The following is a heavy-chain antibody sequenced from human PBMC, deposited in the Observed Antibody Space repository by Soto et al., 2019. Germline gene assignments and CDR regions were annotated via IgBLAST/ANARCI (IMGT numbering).Heavy chain of an antibody. V-gene: IGHV3-23*01. CDR3: AKDRWNYDYFDC. D-gene: IGHD1-7*01. Sequence: GGSLRLSCAASGFTFCSCAMNWVRQAPGKGLEWVSTISGSGESTYYADSVKGRFTISRDNSKSTLYLQMNSLRAEDTAVYYCAKDRWNYDYFDCWGHGTLVTVSS. CDR2: ISGSGEST. J-gene: IGHJ4*01. CDR1: GFTFCSCA.